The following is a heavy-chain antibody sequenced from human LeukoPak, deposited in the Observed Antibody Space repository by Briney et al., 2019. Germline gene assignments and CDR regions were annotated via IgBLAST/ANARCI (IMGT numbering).Heavy chain of an antibody. CDR1: GYTFTGYY. J-gene: IGHJ4*02. D-gene: IGHD5-18*01. CDR2: INPNSGGT. CDR3: ARGDIQLWFRLDY. Sequence: GASVKVSCKASGYTFTGYYIHWVRQAPGQGLECMGWINPNSGGTNYAQKFQGRVTMTRDTSISTAYMELNRLRSDDTAVYYCARGDIQLWFRLDYWGQGTLVTVSS. V-gene: IGHV1-2*02.